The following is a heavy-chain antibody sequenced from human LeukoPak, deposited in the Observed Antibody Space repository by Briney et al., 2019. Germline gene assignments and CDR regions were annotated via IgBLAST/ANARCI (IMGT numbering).Heavy chain of an antibody. J-gene: IGHJ4*02. D-gene: IGHD3-10*01. CDR2: TYYRSKWYN. CDR3: ARGADFYGSGSRFDY. Sequence: SQILSLTCAISGDSVSSNSAAWNWIRQSPSRGLEWLGRTYYRSKWYNDYAVSVKSRITINPDTSKNQFSLQLNSVTPEDTAVYYCARGADFYGSGSRFDYWGQGTLVTVSS. V-gene: IGHV6-1*01. CDR1: GDSVSSNSAA.